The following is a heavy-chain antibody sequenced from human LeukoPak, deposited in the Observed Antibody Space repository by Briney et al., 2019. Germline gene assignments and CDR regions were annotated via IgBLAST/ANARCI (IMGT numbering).Heavy chain of an antibody. D-gene: IGHD3-22*01. Sequence: SETLSLTCTVSGGSISRTNSYSGWIRQPPGKGLEWIGSIYYSGTNYYIPSLKSRITISVDRSNNQFSLKLSSVNAADTAVYYCARQYGQQNNHDARGYYRVDYWGQGTLVTVSS. CDR3: ARQYGQQNNHDARGYYRVDY. CDR1: GGSISRTNSY. CDR2: IYYSGTN. V-gene: IGHV4-39*01. J-gene: IGHJ4*02.